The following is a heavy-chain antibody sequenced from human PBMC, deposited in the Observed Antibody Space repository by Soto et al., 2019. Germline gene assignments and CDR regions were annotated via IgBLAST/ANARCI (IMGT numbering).Heavy chain of an antibody. CDR1: GGSISSYY. CDR2: IYYSGST. D-gene: IGHD4-17*01. CDR3: ARNHDYGDYVDY. J-gene: IGHJ4*02. Sequence: SETLSLTCTVSGGSISSYYWSWIRQPPGKGLEWIGYIYYSGSTNYNPSIKSRVTISVDTSKNQFSLKLSSVTAADTAVYYCARNHDYGDYVDYWGQGTLVTVSS. V-gene: IGHV4-59*01.